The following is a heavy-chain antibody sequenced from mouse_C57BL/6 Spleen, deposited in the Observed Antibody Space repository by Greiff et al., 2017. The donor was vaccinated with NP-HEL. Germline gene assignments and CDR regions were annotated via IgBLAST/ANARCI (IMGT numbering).Heavy chain of an antibody. D-gene: IGHD2-5*01. CDR2: ISSGGSYT. J-gene: IGHJ3*01. Sequence: EVQRVESGGDLVKPGGSLKLSCAASGFTFSSYGMSLVRQTPDKRLEWVATISSGGSYTYYPDSVKGRFTISRDNAKNTIYLQMSSLKSEDTAMYYCARGDYSKGKFAYWGQGTLVTVSA. CDR1: GFTFSSYG. V-gene: IGHV5-6*01. CDR3: ARGDYSKGKFAY.